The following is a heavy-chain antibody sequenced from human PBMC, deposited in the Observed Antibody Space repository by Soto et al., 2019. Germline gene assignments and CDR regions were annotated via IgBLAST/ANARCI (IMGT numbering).Heavy chain of an antibody. CDR3: AKDRVGGTFYAPLGF. CDR1: GFNFDNYG. D-gene: IGHD1-7*01. Sequence: GVSLRLSCQASGFNFDNYGMYWVRQAPGKGLEWVAVITYDGSFQYYADSVKGRFTISRDNSKNTLFLHLNTLKPEDTAVYHCAKDRVGGTFYAPLGFWGQG. CDR2: ITYDGSFQ. J-gene: IGHJ4*02. V-gene: IGHV3-30*18.